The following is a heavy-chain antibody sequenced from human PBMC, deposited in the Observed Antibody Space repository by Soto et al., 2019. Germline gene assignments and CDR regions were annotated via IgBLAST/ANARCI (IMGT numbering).Heavy chain of an antibody. Sequence: QVHLVQSGAEMKKPGSSVKVSCKVSGGDLRNSGISWVRQAPGQGLEWMGGIFPLLAMVDYSQKFQGRVTITADESTNTAYMDLCSLRSEDTAVYYCAEEDGTGFKSGGQGTLVIVSS. CDR3: AEEDGTGFKS. CDR1: GGDLRNSG. D-gene: IGHD1-1*01. CDR2: IFPLLAMV. J-gene: IGHJ4*02. V-gene: IGHV1-69*04.